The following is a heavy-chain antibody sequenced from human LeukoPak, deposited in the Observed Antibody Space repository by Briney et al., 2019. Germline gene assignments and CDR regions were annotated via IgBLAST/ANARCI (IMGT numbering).Heavy chain of an antibody. Sequence: PGRSLRLSCAASGFTFSNYAVHWVRQAPGKGLEWVAVISYDGSNKYYADSVKGRFTISRDNSKNTLYLQMNSLRAEDTAVYYCAKDRAGARDAFDIWGQGTMVTVSS. V-gene: IGHV3-30-3*01. D-gene: IGHD3-10*01. CDR2: ISYDGSNK. CDR1: GFTFSNYA. J-gene: IGHJ3*02. CDR3: AKDRAGARDAFDI.